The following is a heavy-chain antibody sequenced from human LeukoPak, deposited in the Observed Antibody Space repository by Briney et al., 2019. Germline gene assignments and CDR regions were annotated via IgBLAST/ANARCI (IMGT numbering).Heavy chain of an antibody. Sequence: GGSLRLSCAASGFTFSNAWMSWVRQAPGKGLEWVGRIKSKSDGGTTDYAAPVKGRFTISRDDSKNTLYLQMNGLKTEDTAVYYCTTDARQYCSSTSCRLLDSYYYYYYMDVWGKGTTVTISS. J-gene: IGHJ6*03. V-gene: IGHV3-15*01. CDR2: IKSKSDGGTT. CDR1: GFTFSNAW. CDR3: TTDARQYCSSTSCRLLDSYYYYYYMDV. D-gene: IGHD2-2*01.